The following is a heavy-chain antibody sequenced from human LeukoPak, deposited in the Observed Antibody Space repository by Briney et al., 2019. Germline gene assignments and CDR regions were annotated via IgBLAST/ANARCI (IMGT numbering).Heavy chain of an antibody. CDR3: ASTYSSPQQRWFDP. Sequence: ASVKVSCTVSGYTLTELSMHWVRQAPGKGLEWMGGFDPEDGETIYAQKFQGRVTMTEDTSTDTAYMELSSLRSEDTAVYYCASTYSSPQQRWFDPWGQGTLVTVSS. D-gene: IGHD4-11*01. CDR1: GYTLTELS. J-gene: IGHJ5*02. CDR2: FDPEDGET. V-gene: IGHV1-24*01.